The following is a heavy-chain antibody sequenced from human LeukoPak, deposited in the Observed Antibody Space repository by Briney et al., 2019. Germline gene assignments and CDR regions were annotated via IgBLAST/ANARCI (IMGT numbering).Heavy chain of an antibody. Sequence: QPGGSLRLSCAASGFTFGTYAMSWVRQAPGKGLEWVSGISGSGGTAYYADSVQGRFAISRDNSKNTLYVQVNSLRAEDTAVYYCARFDGRDDSSGYWDSWGQGTLVTVSS. CDR2: ISGSGGTA. CDR3: ARFDGRDDSSGYWDS. D-gene: IGHD3-22*01. V-gene: IGHV3-23*01. CDR1: GFTFGTYA. J-gene: IGHJ4*02.